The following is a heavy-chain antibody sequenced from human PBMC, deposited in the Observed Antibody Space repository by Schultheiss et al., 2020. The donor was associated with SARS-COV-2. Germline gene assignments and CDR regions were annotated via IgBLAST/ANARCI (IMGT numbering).Heavy chain of an antibody. J-gene: IGHJ4*02. D-gene: IGHD3-3*01. CDR3: VRANTYFDFWSGSND. Sequence: GGSLRLSCAASGFSFSAAWMNWVRQAPGRGLEWVSAISGNGGITLYADSVKGRFTISRDNSKNTVYLQMNSLRAEDTAVYYCVRANTYFDFWSGSNDWGQGTLVTVSS. V-gene: IGHV3-23*01. CDR2: ISGNGGIT. CDR1: GFSFSAAW.